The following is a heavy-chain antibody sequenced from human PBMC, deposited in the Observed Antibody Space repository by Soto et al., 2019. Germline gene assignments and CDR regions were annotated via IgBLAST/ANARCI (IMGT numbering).Heavy chain of an antibody. J-gene: IGHJ3*02. D-gene: IGHD6-19*01. V-gene: IGHV1-46*03. Sequence: ASVKVSCKASGYTFTNYYFHWVRQAPGQGLEWLGVMHPSGSSTTFALKFQGRVTMTGDTSTSTVSMELSSLRSEDTAVYYCARVGSSGWYDALDIWG. CDR3: ARVGSSGWYDALDI. CDR1: GYTFTNYY. CDR2: MHPSGSST.